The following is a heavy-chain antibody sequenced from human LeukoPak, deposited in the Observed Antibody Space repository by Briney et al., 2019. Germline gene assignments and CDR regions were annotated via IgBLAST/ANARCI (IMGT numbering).Heavy chain of an antibody. J-gene: IGHJ4*02. D-gene: IGHD6-13*01. V-gene: IGHV1-2*02. CDR1: GYTFTGYY. Sequence: VASVKVSCKASGYTFTGYYMHWVRQAPGQGLEWMGWINPNSGGTNYAQKFQGRVTMTRDTSISTAYMELSRLRSDDTAVYYCARTYLYSSSWYNYWGQGTLVTVSS. CDR3: ARTYLYSSSWYNY. CDR2: INPNSGGT.